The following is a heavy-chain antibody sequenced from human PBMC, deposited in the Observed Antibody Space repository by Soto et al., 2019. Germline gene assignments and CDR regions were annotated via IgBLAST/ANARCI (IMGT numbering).Heavy chain of an antibody. Sequence: QVQLQESGPGLVKPSQTLSLTCTVSGDSMSSGDYYWSWLRQPPGKGLEWIGYIYYSEITNYNPSFKSRVTLSADRSKNQFSLKLSSVTAADTAVYYCARQYGGYEYYFDYWGQGTLVTVSS. CDR3: ARQYGGYEYYFDY. CDR2: IYYSEIT. CDR1: GDSMSSGDYY. V-gene: IGHV4-30-4*01. J-gene: IGHJ4*02. D-gene: IGHD5-12*01.